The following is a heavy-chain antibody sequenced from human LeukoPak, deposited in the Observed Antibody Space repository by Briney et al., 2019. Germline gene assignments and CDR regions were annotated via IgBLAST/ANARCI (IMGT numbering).Heavy chain of an antibody. CDR1: GNTFAGYY. Sequence: ASVKVSCKASGNTFAGYYVHWVRQAPGQGLEWMGWINTHNGATNYAQHFQGRVTMTTDTAVTTAYMDLDGLITDDAAVYFCARGPIGGLRKGFDIWGQGTLVTVSS. CDR3: ARGPIGGLRKGFDI. V-gene: IGHV1-2*02. D-gene: IGHD1-26*01. CDR2: INTHNGAT. J-gene: IGHJ4*02.